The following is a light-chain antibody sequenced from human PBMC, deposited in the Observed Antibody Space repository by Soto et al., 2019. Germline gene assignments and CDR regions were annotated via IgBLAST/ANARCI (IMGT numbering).Light chain of an antibody. CDR1: QSISTY. J-gene: IGKJ1*01. CDR3: QQIYSTPWT. Sequence: DIQMTQSPSSLSASVGDRVTITCRASQSISTYLSWFQQKPGKAPKLLIYSASTLQSGVPSRFSGSGSGTDFTLTISRLQPEDFATYHCQQIYSTPWTFGQGTKVEVK. CDR2: SAS. V-gene: IGKV1-39*01.